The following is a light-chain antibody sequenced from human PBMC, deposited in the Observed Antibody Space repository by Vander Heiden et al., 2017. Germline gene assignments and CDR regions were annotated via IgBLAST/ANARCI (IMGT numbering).Light chain of an antibody. Sequence: DIQMTQSPSSLSASVGDRVTITCRASQSISSYLNWYQQKPGKAPKLLIYAASSLQSGVPSRFSGSGSGTDFTLTISRLQPEDFATYYCQQRHSTPITFGQGTRLEIK. V-gene: IGKV1-39*01. CDR2: AAS. J-gene: IGKJ5*01. CDR3: QQRHSTPIT. CDR1: QSISSY.